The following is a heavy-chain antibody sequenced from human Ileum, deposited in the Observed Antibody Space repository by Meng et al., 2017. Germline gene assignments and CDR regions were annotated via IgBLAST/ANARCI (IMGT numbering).Heavy chain of an antibody. CDR3: VRGCNGDCRGVDY. CDR2: IQNGESSI. CDR1: GFILRNYY. J-gene: IGHJ4*02. D-gene: IGHD2-21*02. V-gene: IGHV3-74*01. Sequence: GGSLRLSCAASGFILRNYYIHWFRQAPGKGLVWVSRIQNGESSIYYEDAVKGRFTVSRDNAKNKVYLEMSSMSADDTAVYFCVRGCNGDCRGVDYWGQGMQVTVSS.